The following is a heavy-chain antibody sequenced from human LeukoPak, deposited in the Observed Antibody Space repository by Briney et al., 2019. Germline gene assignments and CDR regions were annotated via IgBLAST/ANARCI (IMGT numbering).Heavy chain of an antibody. Sequence: GGSLRLSCAASGFTFKSYWMSWVRQAPGKGLEWVANIKQDGSEKYYMDSVKGRFTISRDNAKNSLDLQMNSLRAEDTAVYYCARVARYGDYIGGSDYWGQGALVTVSS. J-gene: IGHJ4*02. V-gene: IGHV3-7*01. CDR3: ARVARYGDYIGGSDY. CDR1: GFTFKSYW. CDR2: IKQDGSEK. D-gene: IGHD4-17*01.